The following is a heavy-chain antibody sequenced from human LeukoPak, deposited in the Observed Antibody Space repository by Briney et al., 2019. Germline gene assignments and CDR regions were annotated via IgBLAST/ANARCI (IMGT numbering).Heavy chain of an antibody. J-gene: IGHJ4*02. V-gene: IGHV2-70*04. CDR2: IDWDDDK. D-gene: IGHD5-12*01. Sequence: SGPALVKPTQTLTLTCTFSGFSLSTSGMRVSWIRQPPGKALEWLARIDWDDDKFYSTSLKTRLTISKDTSKNHVVLTMTNMDPVDTATYYCARSRGYSGYDYAKFYFDYWGQGTLVTVSS. CDR1: GFSLSTSGMR. CDR3: ARSRGYSGYDYAKFYFDY.